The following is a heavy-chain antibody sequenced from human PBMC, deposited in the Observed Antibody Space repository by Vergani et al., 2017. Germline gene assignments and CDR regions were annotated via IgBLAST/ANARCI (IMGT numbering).Heavy chain of an antibody. CDR2: IYYSGST. V-gene: IGHV4-39*07. CDR1: GGSISSYY. CDR3: ARGKIGGYYYDYMDV. J-gene: IGHJ6*03. D-gene: IGHD3-10*01. Sequence: QVQLQESGPGLVKPSETLSLTCTVSGGSISSYYWGWIRQPPGKGLEWIGSIYYSGSTYYNPSLKSRVTIAVDTSKNQFSLKLSSVTAADTAVYYCARGKIGGYYYDYMDVWGKGTTVTVSS.